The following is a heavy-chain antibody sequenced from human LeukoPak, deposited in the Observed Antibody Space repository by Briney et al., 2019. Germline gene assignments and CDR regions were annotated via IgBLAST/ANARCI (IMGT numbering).Heavy chain of an antibody. Sequence: ASVKVSCKASGYSFSIYGITWARQAPGQGLEYLGWISASDGTTNYAQKVRDRVTMTTDTSTSTAYSELRSLRSEDTAVYYCARCGAAVTTHFSHWGQGTLVTVSS. J-gene: IGHJ4*02. CDR3: ARCGAAVTTHFSH. D-gene: IGHD4-17*01. V-gene: IGHV1-18*01. CDR1: GYSFSIYG. CDR2: ISASDGTT.